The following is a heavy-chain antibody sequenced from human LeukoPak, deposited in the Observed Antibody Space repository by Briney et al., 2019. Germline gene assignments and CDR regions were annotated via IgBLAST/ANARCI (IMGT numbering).Heavy chain of an antibody. CDR1: GFTFSSYG. J-gene: IGHJ4*02. CDR3: ARDQHDRYFDY. CDR2: IWNDGRNK. V-gene: IGHV3-33*01. Sequence: AGGSLRLSCAASGFTFSSYGMHWVRQAPGKGLEWVAVIWNDGRNKYYADSVKGRFTISRDNSKNTLYLQMNSLRAEDTAVYYCARDQHDRYFDYWGQGTLVTVPS.